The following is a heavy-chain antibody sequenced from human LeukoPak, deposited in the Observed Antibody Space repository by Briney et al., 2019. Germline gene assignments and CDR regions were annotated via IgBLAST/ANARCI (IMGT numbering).Heavy chain of an antibody. V-gene: IGHV5-51*01. CDR2: IYPGDSDT. D-gene: IGHD6-19*01. J-gene: IGHJ6*02. CDR1: GYTFTSYW. CDR3: ARTEISSGPLPGDHYYYYGMDV. Sequence: ASVNVSCKATGYTFTSYWIGWVRQMPGKGLEWMGIIYPGDSDTRYSPSFQGQVTISADKSISTAYLQWSSLKASDTAMYYCARTEISSGPLPGDHYYYYGMDVWGQGTTVTVSS.